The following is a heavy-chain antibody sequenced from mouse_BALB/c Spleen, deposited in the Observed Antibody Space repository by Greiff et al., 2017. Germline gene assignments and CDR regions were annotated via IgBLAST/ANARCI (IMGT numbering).Heavy chain of an antibody. J-gene: IGHJ4*01. CDR1: GFTFSDYY. D-gene: IGHD2-3*01. V-gene: IGHV5-4*02. CDR2: ISDGGSYT. CDR3: ERGLCDGYYYYAMDY. Sequence: EVKLVESGGGLVKPGGSLKLSCAASGFTFSDYYMYWVRQTPEKRLEWVATISDGGSYTYYPDSVKGRFTISRDNAKNNLYLQMSSLKSEDTAMYDWERGLCDGYYYYAMDYWGQGTSVTVSA.